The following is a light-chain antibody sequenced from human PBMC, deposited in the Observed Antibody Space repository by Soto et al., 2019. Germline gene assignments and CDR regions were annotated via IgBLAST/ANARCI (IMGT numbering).Light chain of an antibody. J-gene: IGKJ1*01. Sequence: DIQMTQSPSSLSASVGDTVTITCRASQGIIDYLAWYQQRPGKVPKLLIYAASTLQTGVPSRFSGSAAGTDFTRTISRLPPEDVATYYRQKYDTAPQTFGQGTRVEIK. CDR3: QKYDTAPQT. CDR2: AAS. CDR1: QGIIDY. V-gene: IGKV1-27*01.